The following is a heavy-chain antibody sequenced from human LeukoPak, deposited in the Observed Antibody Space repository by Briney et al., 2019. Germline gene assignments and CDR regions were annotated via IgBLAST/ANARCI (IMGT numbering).Heavy chain of an antibody. D-gene: IGHD3-3*01. CDR2: ISSRSSYI. CDR1: GFTFSSYN. CDR3: ASGVNYFDY. Sequence: GGSLRLSCAASGFTFSSYNMKWVRQAPAKGLEWVSSISSRSSYIFYADSVKGRFTISRDNAKKSLYLQMNSLRAEDTAVYYCASGVNYFDYWGQGTLVTVSS. J-gene: IGHJ4*02. V-gene: IGHV3-21*01.